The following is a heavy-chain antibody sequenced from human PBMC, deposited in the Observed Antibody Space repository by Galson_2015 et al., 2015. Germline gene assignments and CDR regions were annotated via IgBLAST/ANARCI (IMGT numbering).Heavy chain of an antibody. CDR1: GFAFSGYS. J-gene: IGHJ3*02. CDR3: ARELDYIPEI. D-gene: IGHD3-16*01. Sequence: SLRLSCAASGFAFSGYSMNWVRQAPGKGLEWVSSISGRSDYIHYADSVKGRFTVSRDNAKNSLYLQMNSLTAEDTAVYYCARELDYIPEIRGQGTMVTVSS. CDR2: ISGRSDYI. V-gene: IGHV3-21*01.